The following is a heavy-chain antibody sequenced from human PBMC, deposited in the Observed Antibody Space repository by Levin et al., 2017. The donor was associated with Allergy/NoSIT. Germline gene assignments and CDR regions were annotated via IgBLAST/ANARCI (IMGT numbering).Heavy chain of an antibody. CDR3: AKVPVGQWLAAAS. CDR1: GFTFSSYA. D-gene: IGHD6-19*01. V-gene: IGHV3-23*01. J-gene: IGHJ5*02. Sequence: GESLKISCAASGFTFSSYAMSWVRQAPGKGLEWVSAISGSGGSTYYADSVKGRFTISRDNSKNTLYLQMNSLRAEDTAVYYCAKVPVGQWLAAASWGQGTLVTVSS. CDR2: ISGSGGST.